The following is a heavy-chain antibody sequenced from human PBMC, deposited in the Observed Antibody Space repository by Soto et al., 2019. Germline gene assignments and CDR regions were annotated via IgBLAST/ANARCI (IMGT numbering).Heavy chain of an antibody. V-gene: IGHV4-39*01. Sequence: QLQLQESGPGLVKPSETLSLTCTVSVGSISSSSYYWGWLRQPPGKGLEWIGSIYYSGRTYYNPSPESRVTIAVATSKKQFSLELSSVTAADTAVYYCARHMSIFWGIFVYWGQGTLVTVSS. CDR3: ARHMSIFWGIFVY. CDR1: VGSISSSSYY. CDR2: IYYSGRT. J-gene: IGHJ4*02. D-gene: IGHD3-9*01.